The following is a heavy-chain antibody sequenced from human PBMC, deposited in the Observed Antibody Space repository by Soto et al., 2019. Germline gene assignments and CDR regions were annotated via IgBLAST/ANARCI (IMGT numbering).Heavy chain of an antibody. D-gene: IGHD6-13*01. CDR3: ARLGEYSSSWIISY. CDR2: IHSGGST. J-gene: IGHJ4*02. V-gene: IGHV3-66*01. CDR1: GFTVSSNY. Sequence: EVQLVESGGGLVQPGGSLRLSCAASGFTVSSNYMSWVRQAPGKGLECVSVIHSGGSTYYADSVKGRFTISRDNSKNTLYLQMHSLRAEDTAVYYCARLGEYSSSWIISYWGQGTLVTVSS.